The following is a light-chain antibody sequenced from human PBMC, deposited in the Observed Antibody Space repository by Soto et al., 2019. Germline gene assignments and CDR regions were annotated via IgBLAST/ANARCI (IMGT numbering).Light chain of an antibody. CDR2: AAS. Sequence: DIPMTQSPSSLSASVGDRVTITCRASQSISTYLNWYQQNSGKAPKLLIYAASSLQSGVPSRFIGSGSGTDFTLTISSLLPEDFATYYCQQSYNTPRTFGQGTKLEIK. CDR3: QQSYNTPRT. J-gene: IGKJ2*01. CDR1: QSISTY. V-gene: IGKV1-39*01.